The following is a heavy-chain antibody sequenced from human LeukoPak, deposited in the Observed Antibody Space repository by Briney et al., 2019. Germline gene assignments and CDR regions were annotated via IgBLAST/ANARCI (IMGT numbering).Heavy chain of an antibody. D-gene: IGHD3-22*01. CDR3: ARLLLSGCPIYYFDY. Sequence: ASVKVSCKASGYTFTSYGISWVRQAPGQGLEWMGWISAYNGNTNYAQKLQGRVTMTTDTSTSTAYMELRSLRSDDTAVYYCARLLLSGCPIYYFDYWGQGALVTVSS. V-gene: IGHV1-18*01. J-gene: IGHJ4*02. CDR2: ISAYNGNT. CDR1: GYTFTSYG.